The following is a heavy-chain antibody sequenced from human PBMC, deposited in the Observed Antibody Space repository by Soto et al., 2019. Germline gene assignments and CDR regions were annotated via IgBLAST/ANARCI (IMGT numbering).Heavy chain of an antibody. J-gene: IGHJ4*02. Sequence: SETLSLTCTVSGGSISSSSYYWGWIRQPPGKGLEWIGSIYYSGSTYYNPSLKSRVTISVDTSKNQFSLKLSSVTAADTAVYYCARSLITTETFDYWGQGTLVTVSS. D-gene: IGHD3-22*01. V-gene: IGHV4-39*01. CDR3: ARSLITTETFDY. CDR1: GGSISSSSYY. CDR2: IYYSGST.